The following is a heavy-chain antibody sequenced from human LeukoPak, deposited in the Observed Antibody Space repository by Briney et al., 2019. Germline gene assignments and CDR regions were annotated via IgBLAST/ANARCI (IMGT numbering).Heavy chain of an antibody. CDR2: ISSSGSTI. Sequence: GGSLRLSCAASAFTFSDYYMSWIRQAPGKGLEWVSYISSSGSTIYYADSVKGRFTISRDNAKNSLYLQMNSLRAEDTAVYYCARYKRLDYSGSYFDYWGQGTLVTVSS. V-gene: IGHV3-11*01. D-gene: IGHD1-26*01. CDR1: AFTFSDYY. J-gene: IGHJ4*02. CDR3: ARYKRLDYSGSYFDY.